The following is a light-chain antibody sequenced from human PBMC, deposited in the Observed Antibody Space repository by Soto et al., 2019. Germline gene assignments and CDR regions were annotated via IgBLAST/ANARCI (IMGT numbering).Light chain of an antibody. CDR2: ASS. Sequence: DIQMTQSPSTLSASVGDRVTITCRASQSISSYLNWYQQKPGKAPKLLIYASSNLHTGVPSRFSGSASGTDFTLTISSLQPEDFATYYCQQTYSNPRTFGQGTKVDIK. J-gene: IGKJ1*01. CDR1: QSISSY. CDR3: QQTYSNPRT. V-gene: IGKV1-39*01.